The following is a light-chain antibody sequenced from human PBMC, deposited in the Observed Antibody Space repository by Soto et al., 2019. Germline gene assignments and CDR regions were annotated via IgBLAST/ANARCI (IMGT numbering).Light chain of an antibody. CDR3: QHYYTSPLT. CDR1: QSMSSMY. Sequence: EVVLTQSPGTLSLSPGETATLSCRASQSMSSMYLAWYQQKPGQAPSLLNSAASSRATGIPDWFSSSGSATDITLSISRLEPADFAVYYCQHYYTSPLTFGGGTKVEIK. V-gene: IGKV3-20*01. CDR2: AAS. J-gene: IGKJ4*01.